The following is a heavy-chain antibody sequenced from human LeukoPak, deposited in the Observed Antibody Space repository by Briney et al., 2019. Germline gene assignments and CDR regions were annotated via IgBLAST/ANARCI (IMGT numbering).Heavy chain of an antibody. J-gene: IGHJ4*02. CDR1: GFTFSSYG. CDR2: IWYDGNNK. CDR3: ARSTSSEYDIYHFDY. Sequence: GGSLRLSCAASGFTFSSYGMHWVRQAPGKGLEWVAVIWYDGNNKYYADSVKSRFTISRDNSKNTLYLQMNSLRAKDTAVYYCARSTSSEYDIYHFDYWGQGTLVTVSS. V-gene: IGHV3-33*01. D-gene: IGHD3-9*01.